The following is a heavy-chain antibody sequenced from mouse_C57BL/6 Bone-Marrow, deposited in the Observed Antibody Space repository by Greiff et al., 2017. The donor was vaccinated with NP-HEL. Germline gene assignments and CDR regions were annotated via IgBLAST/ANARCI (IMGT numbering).Heavy chain of an antibody. CDR2: INPYNGGT. V-gene: IGHV1-19*01. J-gene: IGHJ3*02. Sequence: EVQLQQSGPVLVKPGASVKMSCKASGYTFTDYYMNWVKQSHGKSLEWIGVINPYNGGTSYNQKFKGKATLTVDTSSSPAYMELNSLTSEDSAVYYCARGYSNYERWGQGTLVTVSA. CDR3: ARGYSNYER. CDR1: GYTFTDYY. D-gene: IGHD2-5*01.